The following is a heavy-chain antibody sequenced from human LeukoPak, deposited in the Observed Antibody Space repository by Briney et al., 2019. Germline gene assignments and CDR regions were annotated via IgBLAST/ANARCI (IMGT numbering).Heavy chain of an antibody. V-gene: IGHV4-59*12. Sequence: SETLSLTCTVPGGSISSYYWSWTRQPPGKGLEWIGYIYYSGSTNYNPSLKSRVTISVDTSKNQFSLKLSSVTAADTAVYYCARESWDTMVRGAVFDNWGQGTVVTVSS. CDR1: GGSISSYY. D-gene: IGHD3-10*01. J-gene: IGHJ4*02. CDR3: ARESWDTMVRGAVFDN. CDR2: IYYSGST.